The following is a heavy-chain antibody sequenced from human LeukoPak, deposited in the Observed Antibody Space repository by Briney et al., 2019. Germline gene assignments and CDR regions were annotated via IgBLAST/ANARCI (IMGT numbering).Heavy chain of an antibody. CDR2: ISGSGGRT. D-gene: IGHD3-10*01. V-gene: IGHV3-23*01. CDR1: GITLSNYG. Sequence: GGSLILSCAVSGITLSNYGMSWVRQAPGKGLEWVAGISGSGGRTNYADSVKGRFTISRDNSKNTLYLQMNSLRAEDTAVYFCATGERMVRGDGVDYWGQGTLVTVSS. J-gene: IGHJ4*02. CDR3: ATGERMVRGDGVDY.